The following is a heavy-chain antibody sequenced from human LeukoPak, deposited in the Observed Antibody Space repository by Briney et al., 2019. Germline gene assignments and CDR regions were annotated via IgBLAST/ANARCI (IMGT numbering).Heavy chain of an antibody. Sequence: SETLSLTCSVSGGFISSSGFHWGWIRQPPGKGLEWIATIYYSGSTYHSPSLNSRVTISVDTSKTQLTLKLSSVTAGDTAVYHCARQWFHNYYDTRGAAFDIWGHGTMVTVSS. D-gene: IGHD3-22*01. V-gene: IGHV4-39*01. CDR3: ARQWFHNYYDTRGAAFDI. CDR2: IYYSGST. J-gene: IGHJ3*02. CDR1: GGFISSSGFH.